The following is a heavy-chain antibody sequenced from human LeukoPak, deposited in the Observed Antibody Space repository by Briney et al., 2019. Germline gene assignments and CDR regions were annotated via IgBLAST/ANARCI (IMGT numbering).Heavy chain of an antibody. CDR3: AKFPLLWFGESPHYFDY. CDR2: IKQDGSEK. V-gene: IGHV3-7*03. Sequence: PGGSLRLSCAASGFTFSSYWMSWVRQAPGKGLEWVANIKQDGSEKYYVDSVKGRFTISRDNSKNTLYLQMNSLRAEDTAVYYCAKFPLLWFGESPHYFDYWGQGTLVTVSS. CDR1: GFTFSSYW. J-gene: IGHJ4*02. D-gene: IGHD3-10*01.